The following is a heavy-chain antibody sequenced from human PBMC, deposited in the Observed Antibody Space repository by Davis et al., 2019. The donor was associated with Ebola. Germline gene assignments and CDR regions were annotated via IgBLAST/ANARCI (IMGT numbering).Heavy chain of an antibody. Sequence: SVKVSCKASGGTFTTYTFNWVRQAPGQGLEWMGRIIPILGLATYAQQFQGRVTLTADTSTNTAYMELNSLRSDDTAVYFCAKRPIAPAGARGSHYGLDVWGQGTTVTVSS. D-gene: IGHD6-13*01. CDR1: GGTFTTYT. V-gene: IGHV1-69*02. CDR3: AKRPIAPAGARGSHYGLDV. J-gene: IGHJ6*02. CDR2: IIPILGLA.